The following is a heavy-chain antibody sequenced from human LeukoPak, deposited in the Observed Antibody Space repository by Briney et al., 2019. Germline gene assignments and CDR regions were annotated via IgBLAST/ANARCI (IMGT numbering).Heavy chain of an antibody. V-gene: IGHV3-23*01. CDR3: AKDRPGYGLFDY. D-gene: IGHD5-18*01. Sequence: GGSLRLSCATSGFTFSNACMSWVRQAPGKGLEWVSVISASSSRTDYADSVKGRLTITRDNSKNTLYLQMNSLRADDTAVYYCAKDRPGYGLFDYWGHGTLVTVSS. CDR2: ISASSSRT. CDR1: GFTFSNAC. J-gene: IGHJ4*01.